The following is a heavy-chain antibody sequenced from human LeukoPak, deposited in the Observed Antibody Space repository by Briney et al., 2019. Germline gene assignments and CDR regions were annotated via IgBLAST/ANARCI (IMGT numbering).Heavy chain of an antibody. CDR2: MWDDGTNE. CDR1: GFNFGIYG. V-gene: IGHV3-33*01. CDR3: ARVSANYYHMDV. J-gene: IGHJ6*03. Sequence: GGSLRLSCTASGFNFGIYGMHWVRQAPGKGLEWVAVMWDDGTNEYYVESVKGRFTISRDNGKRTLYLQMNSLRVEDTAVYYCARVSANYYHMDVWGKGTTVTVSS.